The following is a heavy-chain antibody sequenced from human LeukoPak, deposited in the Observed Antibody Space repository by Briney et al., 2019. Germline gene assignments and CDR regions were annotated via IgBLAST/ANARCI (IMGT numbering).Heavy chain of an antibody. V-gene: IGHV4-59*01. CDR3: VRDRELHY. Sequence: SSETLSLTCTVSGCSISIYYWSWVRPPPGKGLEWIGYIYNSGSTTYNPSLKSRATISVDTSKNQFSLKLTSMTAADTAFYYCVRDRELHYWGQGILVTVSS. J-gene: IGHJ4*02. CDR2: IYNSGST. CDR1: GCSISIYY. D-gene: IGHD1-7*01.